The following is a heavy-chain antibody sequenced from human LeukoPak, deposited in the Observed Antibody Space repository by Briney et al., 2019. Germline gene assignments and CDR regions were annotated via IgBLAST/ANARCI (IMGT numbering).Heavy chain of an antibody. J-gene: IGHJ4*02. CDR3: AVEHRSTGGDY. Sequence: ASVKVSCKASGYTFTSYAMNWVRQAPGQGLEWMGWINTNTGNTAYAQGFTGRFVFSLDTSVSTAYLQISSLKAEDTAVYYCAVEHRSTGGDYWGQGTLVTVSS. D-gene: IGHD1-14*01. V-gene: IGHV7-4-1*02. CDR2: INTNTGNT. CDR1: GYTFTSYA.